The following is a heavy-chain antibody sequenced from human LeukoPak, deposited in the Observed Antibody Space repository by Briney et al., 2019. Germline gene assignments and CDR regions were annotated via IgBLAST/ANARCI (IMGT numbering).Heavy chain of an antibody. J-gene: IGHJ4*02. CDR2: MNPNSGNT. V-gene: IGHV1-8*03. CDR1: GYTFTSYD. CDR3: ARFGYTSSLDY. Sequence: ASVKVSCKASGYTFTSYDINWVRQATGQGLEWMGWMNPNSGNTGYAQKFQGRVTITRNTSISTAYMELSSLKASDTAIYYCARFGYTSSLDYWGQGTLVTVSS. D-gene: IGHD6-13*01.